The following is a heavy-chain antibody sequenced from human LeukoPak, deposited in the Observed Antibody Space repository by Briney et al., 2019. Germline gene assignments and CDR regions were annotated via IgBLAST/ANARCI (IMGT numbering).Heavy chain of an antibody. V-gene: IGHV4-59*01. J-gene: IGHJ3*02. CDR2: IYYSGST. CDR1: GGSFSSYS. CDR3: ARGDGYNAFDI. D-gene: IGHD5-24*01. Sequence: SETLSLTCAVYGGSFSSYSWTWVRQPPGKGLEWIGYIYYSGSTNYNPSLKSRVTISVDTSKNQFSLKLSSVTAADTAVYYCARGDGYNAFDIWGQGTMVTVSS.